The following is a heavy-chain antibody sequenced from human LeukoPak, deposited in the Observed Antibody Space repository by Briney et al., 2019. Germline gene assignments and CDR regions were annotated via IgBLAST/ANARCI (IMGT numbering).Heavy chain of an antibody. CDR3: ARAPTMLRGMDV. V-gene: IGHV3-30-3*01. D-gene: IGHD2-2*01. CDR2: ISYVGSNK. CDR1: GFTFSSYA. J-gene: IGHJ6*02. Sequence: GGSLRLSCAASGFTFSSYAMHWVRQAPGKGLEWVAVISYVGSNKYYADSVKGRFTISRDNSKNTLYLQMNSLRAEDTAVYYCARAPTMLRGMDVWGQGTTVTVSS.